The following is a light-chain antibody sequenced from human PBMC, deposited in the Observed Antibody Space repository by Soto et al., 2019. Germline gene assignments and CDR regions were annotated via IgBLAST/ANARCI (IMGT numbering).Light chain of an antibody. Sequence: QSALTQPPSASGSPGQSVTISCTGTSSDVGGYNYVWWYQQYPGKAPKLIISEVYKRPSGVPDRFSGSKSGSTASLTVSGLQAEDEADYYCSSYSGTNNVLFGGGTQLTVL. CDR3: SSYSGTNNVL. CDR1: SSDVGGYNY. CDR2: EVY. V-gene: IGLV2-8*01. J-gene: IGLJ2*01.